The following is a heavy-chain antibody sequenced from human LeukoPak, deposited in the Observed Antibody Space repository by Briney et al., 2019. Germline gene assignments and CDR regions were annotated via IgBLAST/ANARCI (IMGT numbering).Heavy chain of an antibody. CDR3: ARMGYGGNRDALDI. CDR2: IYYSGST. Sequence: SETLSLTCTVSGGSISSYYWSWIRQPPGKGLEWIGYIYYSGSTNYNPSLKSRVTISVDTSKNQFSLKLSSVTAADTAVYYCARMGYGGNRDALDIWGQGTMVTVSS. D-gene: IGHD4-23*01. V-gene: IGHV4-59*01. J-gene: IGHJ3*02. CDR1: GGSISSYY.